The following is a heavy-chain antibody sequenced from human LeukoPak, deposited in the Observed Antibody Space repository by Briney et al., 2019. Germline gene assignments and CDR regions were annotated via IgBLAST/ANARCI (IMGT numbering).Heavy chain of an antibody. D-gene: IGHD3-10*02. CDR2: IYYSGST. CDR1: GGSISSSSYY. J-gene: IGHJ4*02. V-gene: IGHV4-39*07. CDR3: ARGHYVDFDY. Sequence: SETLSLTCTVSGGSISSSSYYWGWIRQPPGKGLEWIGSIYYSGSTYYNPSLKSRVTISVDTSKNQFSLKLSSVTAADTAVYYCARGHYVDFDYWGQGTLVTVST.